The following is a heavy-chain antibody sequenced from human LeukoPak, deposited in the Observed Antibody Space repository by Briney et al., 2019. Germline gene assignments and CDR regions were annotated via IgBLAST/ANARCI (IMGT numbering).Heavy chain of an antibody. D-gene: IGHD6-13*01. J-gene: IGHJ4*02. CDR1: GFTFSTYG. CDR3: ARDCPNPNIAAAGTVPVLDY. V-gene: IGHV3-33*01. CDR2: IWYDGSKK. Sequence: HSGGSLRLSCAASGFTFSTYGMHWVRQAPGKGLEWVAVIWYDGSKKYHADSVKGRFTISRDNSKNTLYLQMNSLRAEDTAAYYCARDCPNPNIAAAGTVPVLDYWGQGTLVTVSS.